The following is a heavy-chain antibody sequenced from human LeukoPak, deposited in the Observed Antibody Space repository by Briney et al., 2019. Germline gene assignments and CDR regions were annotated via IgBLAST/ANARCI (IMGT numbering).Heavy chain of an antibody. CDR2: TYYRPKWYN. V-gene: IGHV6-1*01. CDR1: GDSVSSNSAA. D-gene: IGHD3-22*01. CDR3: ARGLARTDSSGYFSRYYYGMDV. J-gene: IGHJ6*02. Sequence: SQTLSLTRAIYGDSVSSNSAAWNWIRQTPSRGLEWLGRTYYRPKWYNDYAVSVKSRITINPDTSKNQFSLQLNSVTPEDTAVYYCARGLARTDSSGYFSRYYYGMDVWGQGTTVTVSS.